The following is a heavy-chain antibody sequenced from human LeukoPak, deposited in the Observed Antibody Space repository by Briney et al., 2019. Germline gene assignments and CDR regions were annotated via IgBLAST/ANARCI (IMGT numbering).Heavy chain of an antibody. CDR3: AIPRGESYYYTFDY. CDR1: GGTFSSYA. CDR2: IIPIFGTA. D-gene: IGHD3-10*01. Sequence: SVKVSCKASGGTFSSYAISWVRQAPGQGLEWMGGIIPIFGTANYAQKSQGRVTITTDESTSTAYMELSSLKSEDTAVYYCAIPRGESYYYTFDYWGQGTLVTVSS. V-gene: IGHV1-69*05. J-gene: IGHJ4*02.